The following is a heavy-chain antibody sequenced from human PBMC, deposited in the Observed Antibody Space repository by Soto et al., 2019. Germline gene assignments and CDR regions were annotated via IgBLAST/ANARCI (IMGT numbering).Heavy chain of an antibody. CDR1: GYNFSTYW. D-gene: IGHD3-16*01. CDR3: ARLVNWGFDY. CDR2: IYPGDSDT. Sequence: PGESLKISCKGSGYNFSTYWIAWVRQMPGKGLEWMGIIYPGDSDTTYSPSFQGQVTISADKSISTAYLHWNSLKASDTAIYYCARLVNWGFDYWGQGTPVTVSS. V-gene: IGHV5-51*01. J-gene: IGHJ4*02.